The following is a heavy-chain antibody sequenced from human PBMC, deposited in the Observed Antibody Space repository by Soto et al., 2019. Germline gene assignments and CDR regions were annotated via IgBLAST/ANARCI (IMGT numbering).Heavy chain of an antibody. CDR2: INAGYGHT. Sequence: ASVKVSCKASGYTFTRYAMHWVRQAPGQRLEWMGWINAGYGHTKYSQNFQGRVTITRDTSANTVYMELNSLRSEDTAVYYCARQEDVDNSGSWFDPWGQGTLVTVSS. D-gene: IGHD6-25*01. V-gene: IGHV1-3*01. J-gene: IGHJ5*02. CDR1: GYTFTRYA. CDR3: ARQEDVDNSGSWFDP.